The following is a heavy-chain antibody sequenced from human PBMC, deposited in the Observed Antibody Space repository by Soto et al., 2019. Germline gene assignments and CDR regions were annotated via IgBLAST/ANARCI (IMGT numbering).Heavy chain of an antibody. Sequence: GGSLRLSCAASGFTFNTYSMNWVRQAPGKGLEWVSSISSSSSYIYYADSVKGRITISRDNAKNSLYLQMNSLRAEDTAVYYCARDREQIDDYYYYYGMDVSGQGTTVTVFS. J-gene: IGHJ6*02. V-gene: IGHV3-21*01. CDR3: ARDREQIDDYYYYYGMDV. CDR1: GFTFNTYS. D-gene: IGHD6-6*01. CDR2: ISSSSSYI.